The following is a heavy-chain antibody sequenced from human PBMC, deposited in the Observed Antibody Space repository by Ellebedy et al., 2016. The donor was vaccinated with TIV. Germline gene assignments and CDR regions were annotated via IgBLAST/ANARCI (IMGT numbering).Heavy chain of an antibody. CDR2: IFPTDSNSDI. CDR1: GYSFTNYW. J-gene: IGHJ4*02. D-gene: IGHD2-8*01. CDR3: ARGIHNGHRPFDY. Sequence: GESLKISCKASGYSFTNYWIGWVRQMPGKGLEWMGIIFPTDSNSDIRYSPSFQGQATISADKSVNTAYVQWSSLKASDTAIYYCARGIHNGHRPFDYWGQGTLVTVSS. V-gene: IGHV5-51*01.